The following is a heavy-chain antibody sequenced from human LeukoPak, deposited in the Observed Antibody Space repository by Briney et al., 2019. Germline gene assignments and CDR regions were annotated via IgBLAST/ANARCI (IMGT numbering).Heavy chain of an antibody. Sequence: SETLSLTCSVSGDSVSRSDSYWDWIRQPPGKGLEWIGTIYYSGRTYYSPSLKGRVTMSVDPSNNQFSLTLRPVTAADTAVYYCARRRYYDGSGYLEWGQGTLLSVSS. V-gene: IGHV4-39*01. J-gene: IGHJ1*01. D-gene: IGHD3-22*01. CDR2: IYYSGRT. CDR1: GDSVSRSDSY. CDR3: ARRRYYDGSGYLE.